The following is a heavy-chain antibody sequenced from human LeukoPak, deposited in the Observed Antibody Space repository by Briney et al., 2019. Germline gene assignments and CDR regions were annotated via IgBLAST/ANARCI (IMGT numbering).Heavy chain of an antibody. CDR3: ARGPQQWLVSYYYYGMDV. V-gene: IGHV1-8*01. J-gene: IGHJ6*02. Sequence: ASVKVSCKASGYTCTSYDINWMRQATGQGLEWMGWMNPNSGNTGYAQKFQGRVTMTRNTSISTAYMELSSLRSEDTAVYYCARGPQQWLVSYYYYGMDVWGQGTTVTVPS. CDR2: MNPNSGNT. CDR1: GYTCTSYD. D-gene: IGHD6-19*01.